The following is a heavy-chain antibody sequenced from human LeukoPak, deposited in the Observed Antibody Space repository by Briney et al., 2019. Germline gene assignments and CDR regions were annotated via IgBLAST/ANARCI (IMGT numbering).Heavy chain of an antibody. CDR2: ISPSADIK. CDR1: GFTFSNHG. D-gene: IGHD3-10*01. J-gene: IGHJ4*02. V-gene: IGHV3-23*01. CDR3: AKDDAWLRFGE. Sequence: GRSLRLSCAASGFTFSNHGMNWVRQAPWKGLEWVSGISPSADIKYYADSVKGRFTISRDNSKNMLYLEVISLTADDTAVYYCAKDDAWLRFGEWSQGTLVTVSS.